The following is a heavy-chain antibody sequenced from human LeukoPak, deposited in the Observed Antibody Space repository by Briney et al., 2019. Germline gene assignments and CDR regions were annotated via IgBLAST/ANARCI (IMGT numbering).Heavy chain of an antibody. D-gene: IGHD3-22*01. CDR3: ARAKTTWLVAFDI. Sequence: SETLSLTCAVSGGSISSGGYSWSWIRQPPGKGLEWIGYIYHSGSTYYNPSLKSRVTISVDRSKNQFSLKLSSVTAADTAVYYCARAKTTWLVAFDIWGQGTMVTVSS. J-gene: IGHJ3*02. V-gene: IGHV4-30-2*01. CDR1: GGSISSGGYS. CDR2: IYHSGST.